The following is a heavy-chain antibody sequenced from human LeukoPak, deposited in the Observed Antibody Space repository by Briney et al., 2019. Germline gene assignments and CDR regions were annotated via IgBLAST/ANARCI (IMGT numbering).Heavy chain of an antibody. CDR2: ISSYNGNT. CDR1: GYTFTSYG. V-gene: IGHV1-18*01. CDR3: ARGFMPTTVEFDY. D-gene: IGHD4-23*01. Sequence: ASVKVSCKASGYTFTSYGISWVRQAPGQGLEWMGWISSYNGNTHYAQNFQGRVTMTTDTSTSTAYLELRSLRSDDTAMYYCARGFMPTTVEFDYWGQGTLVTVSS. J-gene: IGHJ4*02.